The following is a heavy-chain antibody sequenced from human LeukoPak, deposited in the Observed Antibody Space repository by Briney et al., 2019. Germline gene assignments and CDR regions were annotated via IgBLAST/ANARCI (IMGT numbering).Heavy chain of an antibody. J-gene: IGHJ6*03. CDR3: ARGRAYYYYYYYMDV. V-gene: IGHV1-69*13. CDR2: IIPIFGTA. CDR1: GGTFSSYA. Sequence: SVKVSCKASGGTFSSYAISWVRQAPGQGLEWLGGIIPIFGTANYAQKFQGRVTITADESTSTAYMELSSLRSEDTAVYYCARGRAYYYYYYYMDVWGKGTTVTVSS.